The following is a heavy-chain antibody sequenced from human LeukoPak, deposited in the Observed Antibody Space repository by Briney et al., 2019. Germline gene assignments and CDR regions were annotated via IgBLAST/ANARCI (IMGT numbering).Heavy chain of an antibody. CDR1: GGTFSSYA. CDR3: ARGDNNGWYSDY. CDR2: IIPIFGTA. J-gene: IGHJ4*02. Sequence: SVKVSCKASGGTFSSYAISWVRQVPGQGLEWMGGIIPIFGTANYAQKFQGGFTITTDESTNTAYMELSSLRFEDTAVYYCARGDNNGWYSDYWGQGTLVTVSA. V-gene: IGHV1-69*05. D-gene: IGHD6-19*01.